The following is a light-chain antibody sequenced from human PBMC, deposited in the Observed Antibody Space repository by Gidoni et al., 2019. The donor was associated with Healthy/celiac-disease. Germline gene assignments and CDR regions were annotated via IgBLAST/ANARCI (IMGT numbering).Light chain of an antibody. Sequence: IQRTKSPSSLSASVGDRGTITCQASQDISNYLNWYQQKQGKAPKLLIYDASNLETGVPSRFSGSGSGTDFTFTISSLQPEDIATYYCQQYDNLPITFGPGTKVDIK. V-gene: IGKV1-33*01. CDR1: QDISNY. CDR3: QQYDNLPIT. J-gene: IGKJ3*01. CDR2: DAS.